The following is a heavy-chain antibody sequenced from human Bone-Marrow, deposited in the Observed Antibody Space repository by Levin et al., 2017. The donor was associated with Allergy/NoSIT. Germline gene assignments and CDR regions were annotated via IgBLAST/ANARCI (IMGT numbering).Heavy chain of an antibody. J-gene: IGHJ6*02. CDR3: AKRDWALVEGSWGQGTLVTVSSDV. Sequence: GGSLRLSCAASGFTFSNYAMSWVRQAPGKGLEWVSGIGGSGFSTSYTDSVKGRFTISRDNSKNTLYLQMNSLRVADTAVYYCAKRDWALVEGSWGQGTLVTVSSDVWGQGTTVTVSS. CDR1: GFTFSNYA. V-gene: IGHV3-23*01. D-gene: IGHD3/OR15-3a*01. CDR2: IGGSGFST.